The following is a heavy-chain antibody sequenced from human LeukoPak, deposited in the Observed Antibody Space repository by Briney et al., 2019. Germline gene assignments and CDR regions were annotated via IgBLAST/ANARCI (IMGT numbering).Heavy chain of an antibody. CDR2: MNPNSGNT. D-gene: IGHD6-13*01. V-gene: IGHV1-8*03. CDR1: GYTFTSYD. CDR3: ARGRGSSWYVRRNWFDP. Sequence: ASVKVSCKASGYTFTSYDINWVRQATGQGLEWMGWMNPNSGNTGYAQKFQGRVTITRNTSISTAYMELSSLRSEDTAVYYCARGRGSSWYVRRNWFDPWGQGTLVTVSS. J-gene: IGHJ5*02.